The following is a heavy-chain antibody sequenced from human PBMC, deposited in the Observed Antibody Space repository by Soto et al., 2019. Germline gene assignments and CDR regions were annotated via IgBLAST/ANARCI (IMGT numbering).Heavy chain of an antibody. CDR3: VRGLITAAGTSLSS. CDR2: INPSGGST. J-gene: IGHJ5*02. Sequence: QVQLVQSGAEVKEPGASVKVSCKASGYTFINYYLHWVRQAPGQGLEWMGIINPSGGSTTYAKRFHGRVTMTRDTPTSTVYMELSSLRSEDTAVYFCVRGLITAAGTSLSSWGLGTLVTVSS. D-gene: IGHD6-13*01. V-gene: IGHV1-46*01. CDR1: GYTFINYY.